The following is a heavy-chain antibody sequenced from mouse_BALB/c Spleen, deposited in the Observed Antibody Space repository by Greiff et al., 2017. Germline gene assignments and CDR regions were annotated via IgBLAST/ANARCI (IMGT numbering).Heavy chain of an antibody. CDR2: ISYSGST. CDR1: GDSITSGY. J-gene: IGHJ2*01. D-gene: IGHD1-1*01. Sequence: EVQLVESGPSLVKPSQTLSLTCSVTGDSITSGYWNWIRKFPGNKLEYMGYISYSGSTYYNPSLKSRISITRDTSKNQYYLQLNSVTTEDTATYYCARILYYYGSSYFDYWGQGTTLTVSS. CDR3: ARILYYYGSSYFDY. V-gene: IGHV3-8*02.